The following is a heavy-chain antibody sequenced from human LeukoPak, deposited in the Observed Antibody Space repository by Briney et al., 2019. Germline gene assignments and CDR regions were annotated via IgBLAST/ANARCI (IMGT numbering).Heavy chain of an antibody. Sequence: SETLSLTCAVYGGSFSGYYWSWIRQPPGKGLEWIGEINHSGSTNYNPSLKSRVTISVDTSKNQFFLKLSSVTAADTAVYYCARLSIAARPRFYYYYYMDVWGKGTTVTVSS. CDR2: INHSGST. V-gene: IGHV4-34*01. J-gene: IGHJ6*03. CDR1: GGSFSGYY. D-gene: IGHD6-6*01. CDR3: ARLSIAARPRFYYYYYMDV.